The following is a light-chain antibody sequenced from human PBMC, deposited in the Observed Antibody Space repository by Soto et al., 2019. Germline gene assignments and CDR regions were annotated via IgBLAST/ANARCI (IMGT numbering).Light chain of an antibody. CDR3: SSYTSSATYV. V-gene: IGLV2-14*01. CDR1: SSDIGAYNY. J-gene: IGLJ1*01. CDR2: DVS. Sequence: QSVLTQPASVSGSPGQSITISRTGTSSDIGAYNYVSWYQQHPGKAPKLMIYDVSNRPSGLSNRFSGSKSGNTASLTISGLQAEDEADYYCSSYTSSATYVFVTGNMVTVL.